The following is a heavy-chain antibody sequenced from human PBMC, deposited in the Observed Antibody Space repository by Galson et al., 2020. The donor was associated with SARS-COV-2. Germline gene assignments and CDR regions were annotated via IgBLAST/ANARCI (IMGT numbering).Heavy chain of an antibody. D-gene: IGHD6-19*01. J-gene: IGHJ6*03. CDR3: AKYWHSSGWYGNMDV. Sequence: GGSLRLSCAASGFTFSSYGMHWVRQAPGKGLEWVAVISYDGSNKYYADSVKGRFTISRDNSKNTLYLQMNSLRAEDTAVYYCAKYWHSSGWYGNMDVWGKGTTVTVSS. CDR1: GFTFSSYG. CDR2: ISYDGSNK. V-gene: IGHV3-30*18.